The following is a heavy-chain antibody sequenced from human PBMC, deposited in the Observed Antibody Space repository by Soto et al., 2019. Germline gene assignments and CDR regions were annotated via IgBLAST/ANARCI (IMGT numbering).Heavy chain of an antibody. D-gene: IGHD2-2*03. J-gene: IGHJ6*02. V-gene: IGHV4-39*01. Sequence: QLQLQESGPGLVKPSETLSLTCTVSGGSVSSTDYSWGWVRQSPGKGLEWIGTVYSHDNTHYNPSLLSRVHIVADTAKNSFALRVTSVTAADTAVYYCARLNGYCVSTKCRGYYGMDVWGQGTTVTVSS. CDR2: VYSHDNT. CDR3: ARLNGYCVSTKCRGYYGMDV. CDR1: GGSVSSTDYS.